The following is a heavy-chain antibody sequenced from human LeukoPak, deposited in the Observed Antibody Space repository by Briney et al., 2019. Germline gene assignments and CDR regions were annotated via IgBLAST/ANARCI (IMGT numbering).Heavy chain of an antibody. CDR2: VYYSGST. CDR3: ARPYNSGWKGGFDY. V-gene: IGHV4-59*06. Sequence: SETLSLTCSVSGGSISSRYWSWIRQHPGKGLEWIGNVYYSGSTYYNPSLKSRVTISVDTSKNQFSLKLSSVTAADTAVYYCARPYNSGWKGGFDYWGQGTLVTVSS. J-gene: IGHJ4*02. CDR1: GGSISSRY. D-gene: IGHD6-19*01.